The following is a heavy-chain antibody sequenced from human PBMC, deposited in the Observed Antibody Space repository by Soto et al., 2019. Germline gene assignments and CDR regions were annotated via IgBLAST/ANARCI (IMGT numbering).Heavy chain of an antibody. D-gene: IGHD1-26*01. CDR1: GFTFSSYG. CDR2: ISYDGSNK. Sequence: PGGSLSLSCAASGFTFSSYGMHWVRQAPGKGLEWVAVISYDGSNKYYADSVKGRFTISRDNSKNTLYLQMNSLRAEDTAVYYCAKSFKEWELDDGFDIWGQGTMDTVSS. V-gene: IGHV3-30*18. CDR3: AKSFKEWELDDGFDI. J-gene: IGHJ3*02.